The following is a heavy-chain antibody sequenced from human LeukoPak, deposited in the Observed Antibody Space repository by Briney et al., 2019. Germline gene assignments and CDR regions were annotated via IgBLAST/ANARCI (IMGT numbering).Heavy chain of an antibody. CDR1: GGSISSSSYY. V-gene: IGHV4-39*07. CDR3: ARVGPCSGGSCYNNPIDY. D-gene: IGHD2-15*01. CDR2: IYYSGST. Sequence: SGTLSLTCTVSGGSISSSSYYWGWIRQPPGKGLEWIGSIYYSGSTYYNPSLKSRVTISVDTSKNQFSLKLSSVTAADTAVYYCARVGPCSGGSCYNNPIDYWGQGTLVTVSS. J-gene: IGHJ4*02.